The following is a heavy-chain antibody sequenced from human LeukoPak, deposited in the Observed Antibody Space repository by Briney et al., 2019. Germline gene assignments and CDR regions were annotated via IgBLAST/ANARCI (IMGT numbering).Heavy chain of an antibody. CDR3: VRAPTPDWFDP. Sequence: SETLSLTCTVSGGSISSYYWSWIRQPPGKGLEWIGYIYYSGSTNYNPSLKSRVTISVDTSKNQFSLKLSSVTAADTAVYYCVRAPTPDWFDPWGQGTLVTVSS. CDR2: IYYSGST. V-gene: IGHV4-59*01. J-gene: IGHJ5*02. CDR1: GGSISSYY.